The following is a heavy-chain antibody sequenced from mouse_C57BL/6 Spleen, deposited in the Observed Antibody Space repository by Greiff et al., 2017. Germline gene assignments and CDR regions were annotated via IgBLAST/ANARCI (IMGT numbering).Heavy chain of an antibody. CDR1: GFTFSDYY. D-gene: IGHD2-4*01. CDR2: INYDGSST. J-gene: IGHJ2*01. V-gene: IGHV5-16*01. Sequence: EVKVVEPEGGLVQPGSSMKLSCTASGFTFSDYYMAWVRQVPEKGLEWVANINYDGSSTYYLDSLKSRFIVSRDNAKNILYLQMSSLKSEDTATYYCARGYDYGCFDYWGQGTTLTVSS. CDR3: ARGYDYGCFDY.